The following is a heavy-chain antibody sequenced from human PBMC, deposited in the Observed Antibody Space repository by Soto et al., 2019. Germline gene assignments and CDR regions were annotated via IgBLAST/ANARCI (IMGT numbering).Heavy chain of an antibody. CDR3: ARDRDSSSYDY. D-gene: IGHD3-22*01. V-gene: IGHV1-46*01. J-gene: IGHJ4*02. CDR2: INPSGGSK. CDR1: GYTFISYY. Sequence: GGSVKVSCNAAGYTFISYYMHWVRHAPGQGLEWMGIINPSGGSKSYAQKFQGRVTMTRDTSTSTVYMELSSLRSEETAVYYCARDRDSSSYDYWAQGTLVTVSS.